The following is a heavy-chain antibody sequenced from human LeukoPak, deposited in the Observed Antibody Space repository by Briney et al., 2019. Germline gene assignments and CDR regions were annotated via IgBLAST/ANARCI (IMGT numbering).Heavy chain of an antibody. D-gene: IGHD3-22*01. CDR2: IKQDGSEK. J-gene: IGHJ4*02. V-gene: IGHV3-7*01. CDR3: ARINTYYYDSSGFLRLDVTDY. CDR1: GFTFSSYW. Sequence: RPGGSLRLSCAASGFTFSSYWMSWVRQAPGKGLEWVANIKQDGSEKYYVDSVKGRFTISRDNAKNSLYLQMNSLRAEDTAVYYCARINTYYYDSSGFLRLDVTDYWGQGTLVTVSS.